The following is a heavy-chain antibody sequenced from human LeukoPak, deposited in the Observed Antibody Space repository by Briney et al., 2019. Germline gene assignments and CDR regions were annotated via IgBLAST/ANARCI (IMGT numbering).Heavy chain of an antibody. CDR2: IRSKAYGGTT. V-gene: IGHV3-49*04. D-gene: IGHD2-2*01. J-gene: IGHJ6*02. CDR1: GFTFGDYA. CDR3: TRRPMGYCSSTSCSYGMDV. Sequence: PGRSLRLSCTASGFTFGDYAMSWVRQAPGKGLERVGFIRSKAYGGTTEYAASVKGRFTISRDDSKSIAYLQMNSLKTEDTAVYYCTRRPMGYCSSTSCSYGMDVWGQGTTVTVSS.